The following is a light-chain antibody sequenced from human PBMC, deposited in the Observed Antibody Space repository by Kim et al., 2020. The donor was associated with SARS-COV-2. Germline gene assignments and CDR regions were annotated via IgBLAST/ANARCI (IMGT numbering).Light chain of an antibody. J-gene: IGLJ1*01. CDR1: SSDVGGYDH. CDR2: DVN. Sequence: QSALTQPRSVSGSPGQSVTISCTGTSSDVGGYDHVSWYQHHPGKAPKLIIHDVNKGPSGVPDRFSGYKSCNTAFLIISGLQAEDEGDYYCCSFAGPDIYVFGSGTKVTVL. CDR3: CSFAGPDIYV. V-gene: IGLV2-11*01.